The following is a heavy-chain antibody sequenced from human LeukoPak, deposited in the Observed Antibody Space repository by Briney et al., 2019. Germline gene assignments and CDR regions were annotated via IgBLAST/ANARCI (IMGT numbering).Heavy chain of an antibody. V-gene: IGHV1-2*02. CDR2: INPTTDGT. CDR1: GYSFTGYY. J-gene: IGHJ1*01. CDR3: ARPASGSRPVRGVQPSLFHY. Sequence: GASVTVSCKASGYSFTGYYMHWVRQAPGQGLEWMGWINPTTDGTNYAPKFQGRITLTRDTSITTAYMELSRLRSDDTAVYYCARPASGSRPVRGVQPSLFHYWGQGTLVTVS. D-gene: IGHD6-13*01.